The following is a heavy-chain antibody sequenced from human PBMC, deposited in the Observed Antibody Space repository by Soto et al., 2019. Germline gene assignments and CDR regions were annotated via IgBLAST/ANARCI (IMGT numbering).Heavy chain of an antibody. Sequence: SGTLSLTCAVSGYSISSGYYWGWIRQPPGKGLEWIGSIYHSGSTYYNPSLKSRVTISVDTSKNQFSLRLSSVTAADTAVYYCARDCTSTTCYLYYYGMDVWGQGTTVTVSS. CDR1: GYSISSGYY. D-gene: IGHD2-2*01. CDR2: IYHSGST. CDR3: ARDCTSTTCYLYYYGMDV. V-gene: IGHV4-38-2*01. J-gene: IGHJ6*02.